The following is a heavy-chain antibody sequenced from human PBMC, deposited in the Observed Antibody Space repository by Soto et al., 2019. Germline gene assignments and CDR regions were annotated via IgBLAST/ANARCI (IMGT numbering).Heavy chain of an antibody. J-gene: IGHJ4*02. CDR2: ISYDGSNK. Sequence: PGGSLRLSCAASGFTFSSYAMHWVRQAPGKGLEWAAVISYDGSNKYYADSVKGRFTISRDNSKNTLYLQMNSLRAEDTAVYYCARVSESFWSGYYSIFDYWGQGTLVTVSS. D-gene: IGHD3-3*01. V-gene: IGHV3-30-3*01. CDR1: GFTFSSYA. CDR3: ARVSESFWSGYYSIFDY.